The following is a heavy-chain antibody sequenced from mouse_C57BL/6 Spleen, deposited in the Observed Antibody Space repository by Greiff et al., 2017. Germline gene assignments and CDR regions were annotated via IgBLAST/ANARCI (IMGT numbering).Heavy chain of an antibody. CDR1: GYTFTSYW. J-gene: IGHJ3*01. D-gene: IGHD1-1*01. CDR2: IDPSDSYT. CDR3: ARNHYGSSYRFAY. V-gene: IGHV1-59*01. Sequence: QVQLQQPGAELVRPGTSVKLSCKASGYTFTSYWMHWVKQRPGQGLEWIGVIDPSDSYTNYNQKFKGKATLTVDTSSSTAYMQLSSLTSEDSAVYYCARNHYGSSYRFAYWGQGTLVTVSA.